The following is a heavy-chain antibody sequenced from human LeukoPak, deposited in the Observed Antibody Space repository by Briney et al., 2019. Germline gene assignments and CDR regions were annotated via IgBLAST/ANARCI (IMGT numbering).Heavy chain of an antibody. CDR1: GFTLSTYD. J-gene: IGHJ6*02. CDR2: IGPAGDT. V-gene: IGHV3-13*01. CDR3: VRAQGTSGVSTSNYGLDV. D-gene: IGHD2-2*01. Sequence: GGSLRLSCAASGFTLSTYDMHWVRQGTGEGLEWVSAIGPAGDTYYSGSVKGRFTISRENAKNSLYLQMNSLRAGDTAVYYCVRAQGTSGVSTSNYGLDVWGQGTTVTVSS.